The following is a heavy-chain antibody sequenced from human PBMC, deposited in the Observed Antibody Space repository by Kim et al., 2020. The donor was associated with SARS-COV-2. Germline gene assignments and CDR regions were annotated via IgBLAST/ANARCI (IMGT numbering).Heavy chain of an antibody. CDR3: AKEGSPYYYDSSGYSAFFDY. Sequence: GGSLRLSCAASGFTFSSYAMSWVRQAPGKGLEWVSAISGSGGSTYYADSVKGRFTISRDNSKNTLYLQMNSLRAEDTAVYYCAKEGSPYYYDSSGYSAFFDYWGQGTLVTVSS. CDR2: ISGSGGST. CDR1: GFTFSSYA. D-gene: IGHD3-22*01. V-gene: IGHV3-23*01. J-gene: IGHJ4*02.